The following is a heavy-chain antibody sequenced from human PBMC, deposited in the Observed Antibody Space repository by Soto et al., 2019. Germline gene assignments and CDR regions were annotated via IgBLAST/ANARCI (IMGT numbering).Heavy chain of an antibody. CDR3: AKDLGPTASLYYYGMDV. Sequence: XGSLRLSCAASGFTFSSYGMHWVRQAPGKGLEWVAVISYDGSNKYYADSVKGRFTISRDNSKNTLYLQMNSLRAEDTAVYYCAKDLGPTASLYYYGMDVWGQGTTVTVSS. CDR2: ISYDGSNK. V-gene: IGHV3-30*18. D-gene: IGHD5-18*01. J-gene: IGHJ6*02. CDR1: GFTFSSYG.